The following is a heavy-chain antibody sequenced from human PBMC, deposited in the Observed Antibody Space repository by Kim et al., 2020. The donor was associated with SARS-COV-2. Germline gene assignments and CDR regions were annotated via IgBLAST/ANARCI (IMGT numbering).Heavy chain of an antibody. Sequence: GGSLRLSCAASGFNFNSKGMHWVRQAPGKGLEWVSGISRNSGSVGYADSVKGRFTISRDNAKNSLYLQMNSLKTEDTAFYYCARDFERGADFWSGFGLWGQGTLVTVSS. CDR1: GFNFNSKG. D-gene: IGHD3-3*01. CDR2: ISRNSGSV. J-gene: IGHJ4*02. V-gene: IGHV3-9*01. CDR3: ARDFERGADFWSGFGL.